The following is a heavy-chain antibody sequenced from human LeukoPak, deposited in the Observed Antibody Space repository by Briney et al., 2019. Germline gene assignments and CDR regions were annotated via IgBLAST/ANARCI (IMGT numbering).Heavy chain of an antibody. CDR3: ARGPYSSSWYFGWDWFDP. V-gene: IGHV3-30*04. CDR1: GFTFSSYA. D-gene: IGHD6-13*01. J-gene: IGHJ5*02. CDR2: ISYDGSNK. Sequence: PGGSLRLSCAASGFTFSSYAMHWVRQAPGKGLEWVAVISYDGSNKYYADSVKGRFTISRDNSKNTLYLQMNSLRAEDTAVYYCARGPYSSSWYFGWDWFDPWGQGTLVTVSS.